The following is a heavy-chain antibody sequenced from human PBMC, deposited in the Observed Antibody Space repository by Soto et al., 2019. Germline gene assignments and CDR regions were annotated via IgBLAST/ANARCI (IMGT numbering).Heavy chain of an antibody. CDR2: IYYSGST. D-gene: IGHD6-19*01. CDR1: GGSISSSSYY. V-gene: IGHV4-39*01. Sequence: QLQLQESGPGLVKPSETLSLTCTVSGGSISSSSYYWGWIRQPPGKGLEWIGSIYYSGSTYYNPSLKSRVTISEDTSKNQFSLKLSSVTAADSAVYYCASRYSSGWYFGGQYYFDYWGQGTLVTVSS. J-gene: IGHJ4*02. CDR3: ASRYSSGWYFGGQYYFDY.